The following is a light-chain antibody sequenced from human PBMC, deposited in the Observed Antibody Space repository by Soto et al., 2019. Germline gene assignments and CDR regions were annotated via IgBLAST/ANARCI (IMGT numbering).Light chain of an antibody. CDR1: SSDVGGHNY. CDR3: CSYAGSYTYV. V-gene: IGLV2-11*01. CDR2: SVS. Sequence: QSVLTQPRSVSGSPGQSVTISCTGTSSDVGGHNYVSWYQQYPGKAPKLLRSSVSKRPSGVPDRFSGSKSGNTASLTISGLQAEDEADYYCCSYAGSYTYVFGTGTKVTVL. J-gene: IGLJ1*01.